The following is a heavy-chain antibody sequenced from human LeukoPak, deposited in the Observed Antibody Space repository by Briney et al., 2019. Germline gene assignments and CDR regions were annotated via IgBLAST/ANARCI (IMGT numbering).Heavy chain of an antibody. Sequence: SETLPLTCTVSGGSISSYYWSWIRQPPGKGLEWIGYIYYSGSTNYNPSLKSRVTISVDTSKNQFSLKLSSVTAADTAVYYCAREVGATRLGWFDPWGQGTLVTVSS. J-gene: IGHJ5*02. V-gene: IGHV4-59*01. CDR2: IYYSGST. D-gene: IGHD1-26*01. CDR3: AREVGATRLGWFDP. CDR1: GGSISSYY.